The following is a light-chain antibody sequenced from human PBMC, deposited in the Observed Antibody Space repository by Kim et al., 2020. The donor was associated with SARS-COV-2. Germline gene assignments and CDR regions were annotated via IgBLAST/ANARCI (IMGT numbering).Light chain of an antibody. CDR3: SSYADTITV. CDR1: ISIVGGNYF. V-gene: IGLV2-23*02. J-gene: IGLJ2*01. CDR2: EVE. Sequence: PGQSLTISCTGPISIVGGNYFVSWYQQHPGKAPKLIIYEVEQRPAGVSDRFSGSQSGNTASLAISGLQAEDEAHYYCSSYADTITVFGGGTKVTVL.